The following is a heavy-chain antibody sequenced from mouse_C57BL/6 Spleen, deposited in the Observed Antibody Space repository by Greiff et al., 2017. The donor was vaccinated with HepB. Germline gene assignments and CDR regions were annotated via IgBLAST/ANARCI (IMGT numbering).Heavy chain of an antibody. V-gene: IGHV5-17*01. J-gene: IGHJ2*01. D-gene: IGHD2-4*01. Sequence: VQLKESGGGLVKPGGSLKLSCAASGFTFSDYGMHWVRQAPEKGLEWVAYISSGSSTIYYADTVKGRFTISRDNAKNTLFLQMTSLRSEDTAMYYCARGYDYDGTVDYWGQGTTLTVSS. CDR2: ISSGSSTI. CDR1: GFTFSDYG. CDR3: ARGYDYDGTVDY.